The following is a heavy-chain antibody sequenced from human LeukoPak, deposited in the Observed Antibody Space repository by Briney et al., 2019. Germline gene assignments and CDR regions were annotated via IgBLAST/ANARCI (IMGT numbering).Heavy chain of an antibody. CDR2: INHSGST. D-gene: IGHD6-13*01. V-gene: IGHV4-34*01. J-gene: IGHJ4*02. CDR3: ARGTIGSSWYGAFDY. Sequence: SETLSLTCAVYGGSFSGYYWSWIRQPPGKGLEWIGEINHSGSTNYNPSLKSRVTISVDTSKNQFSLKLSSVTAADTAVYYCARGTIGSSWYGAFDYWGQGTLVTVSS. CDR1: GGSFSGYY.